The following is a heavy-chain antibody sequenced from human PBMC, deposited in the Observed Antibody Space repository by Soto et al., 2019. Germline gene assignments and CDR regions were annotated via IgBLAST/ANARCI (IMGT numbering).Heavy chain of an antibody. V-gene: IGHV3-48*03. CDR1: GFTFSSYE. D-gene: IGHD2-15*01. Sequence: GSLRLSCAASGFTFSSYEMNWIRQAPGKGLEWVSYISSSGSTIYYADSVKGRFTISRDNAKNSLYLQMNSLRAEDTAVYYCARDNTVVAATDYWGQGTLVTVSS. J-gene: IGHJ4*02. CDR3: ARDNTVVAATDY. CDR2: ISSSGSTI.